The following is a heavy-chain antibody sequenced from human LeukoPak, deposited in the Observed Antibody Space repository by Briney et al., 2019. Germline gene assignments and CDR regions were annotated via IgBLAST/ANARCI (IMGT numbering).Heavy chain of an antibody. CDR3: ATGVVLRYFDWSLPSFDY. CDR1: GYTLTELS. CDR2: FDPEDGET. D-gene: IGHD3-9*01. Sequence: ASVKVSCKVSGYTLTELSMHWVRQAPGKGLEWMGGFDPEDGETIYAQKFQGRVTMTEDTSTDTAYMELSSLRSEDTAVYYCATGVVLRYFDWSLPSFDYWGQGTLVTVSS. J-gene: IGHJ4*02. V-gene: IGHV1-24*01.